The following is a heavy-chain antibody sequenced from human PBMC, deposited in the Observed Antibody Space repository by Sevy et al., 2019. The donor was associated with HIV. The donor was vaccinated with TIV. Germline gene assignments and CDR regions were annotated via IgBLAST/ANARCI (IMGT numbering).Heavy chain of an antibody. Sequence: AGSLRLSCAASGFIFSTYSMNWVHQAPGKELEWVSSVCSSSGYIYYADSVKGRFTISRDNAKNSLYLEMNSLRAEDTPVYFCARGHVVVPGAAPYYYYHMDVWGKGTTVTVSS. D-gene: IGHD2-2*01. CDR3: ARGHVVVPGAAPYYYYHMDV. CDR1: GFIFSTYS. CDR2: VCSSSGYI. V-gene: IGHV3-21*01. J-gene: IGHJ6*03.